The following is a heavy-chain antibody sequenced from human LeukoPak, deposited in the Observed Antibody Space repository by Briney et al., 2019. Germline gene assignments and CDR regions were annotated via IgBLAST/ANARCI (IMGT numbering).Heavy chain of an antibody. D-gene: IGHD6-13*01. CDR1: GGSISSGGYY. Sequence: SQTLSLTCTVSGGSISSGGYYWSWIRQPPGKGLEWIASIYYSGSSHYNPSLKSRVTISVDTSKNQFSLKLSSVTAADTAVYYCATSRWTHYFDYWGQGTLVTVSS. J-gene: IGHJ4*02. CDR2: IYYSGSS. CDR3: ATSRWTHYFDY. V-gene: IGHV4-30-2*03.